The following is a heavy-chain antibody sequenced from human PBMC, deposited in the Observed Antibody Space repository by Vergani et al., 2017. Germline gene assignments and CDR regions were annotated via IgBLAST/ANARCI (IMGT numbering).Heavy chain of an antibody. CDR3: ARDDYGGGRFDP. CDR2: IYYSGST. CDR1: GGSISSYY. J-gene: IGHJ5*02. Sequence: QVQLQESGPGLVKPSETLSLTCTVSGGSISSYYWSWIRQPPGKGLEWIGYIYYSGSTNYNPSLKSRVTISVDTSKNQFSPKLSSVTAANTAVYYCARDDYGGGRFDPWGQGTLVTVSS. V-gene: IGHV4-59*01. D-gene: IGHD4-23*01.